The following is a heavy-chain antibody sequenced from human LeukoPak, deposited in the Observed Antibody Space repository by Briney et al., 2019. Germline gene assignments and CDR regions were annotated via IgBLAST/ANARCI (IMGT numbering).Heavy chain of an antibody. CDR1: GFTFDDYG. V-gene: IGHV4-34*01. J-gene: IGHJ4*02. D-gene: IGHD6-13*01. Sequence: GSLRLSCAASGFTFDDYGMSWVRQAPGKGLEWIGEINHSGSTNYNPSLKSRVTISVDTSKNQFSLKLSSVTAADTAVYYCARRRHPLEIAAAGNREYYFDYWGQGTLVTVSS. CDR3: ARRRHPLEIAAAGNREYYFDY. CDR2: INHSGST.